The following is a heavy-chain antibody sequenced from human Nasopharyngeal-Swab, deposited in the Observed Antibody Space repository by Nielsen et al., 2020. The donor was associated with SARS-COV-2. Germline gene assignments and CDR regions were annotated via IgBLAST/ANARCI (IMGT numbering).Heavy chain of an antibody. CDR1: GFTFSSYA. J-gene: IGHJ5*02. Sequence: GESLKISCAASGFTFSSYAMSWVRQAPGKGLEWVSAISGSGGSTYYADSAKGRFTISRDNSKNTLYLQMNSLRAEDTAVYYCAKDYLHFDPWGQGTLVTVSS. CDR3: AKDYLHFDP. CDR2: ISGSGGST. V-gene: IGHV3-23*01.